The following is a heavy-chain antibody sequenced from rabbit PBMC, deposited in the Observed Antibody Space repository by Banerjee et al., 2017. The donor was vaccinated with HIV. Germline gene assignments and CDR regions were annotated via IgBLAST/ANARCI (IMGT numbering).Heavy chain of an antibody. Sequence: QEQLEESGGGLVKPEGSLKLTCKASGFSFSNGYVMCWVRQAPGKGLEWIACINTITGDTVYATWAKGRFTISKASWTTVTLQMTSLTAADTATYFCARKDGSSSGVHAFNLWGQGTLVTVS. V-gene: IGHV1S45*01. CDR1: GFSFSNGYV. CDR3: ARKDGSSSGVHAFNL. J-gene: IGHJ4*01. CDR2: INTITGDT. D-gene: IGHD1-1*01.